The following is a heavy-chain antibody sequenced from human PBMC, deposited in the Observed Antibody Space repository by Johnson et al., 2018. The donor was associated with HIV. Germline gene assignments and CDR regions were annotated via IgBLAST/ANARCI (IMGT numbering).Heavy chain of an antibody. D-gene: IGHD3-22*01. CDR2: IGTAGDT. Sequence: EQLVESGGGVVQPGGSLRLSCAASGFTFSSYDMHWVRQATGKGLEWVSAIGTAGDTYYPGAVKGRFTISRENANHSLYLQMNSLRAEDTAVYYCARDKAMIVVVHDAFDIWCQGTMVTVSS. CDR3: ARDKAMIVVVHDAFDI. J-gene: IGHJ3*02. CDR1: GFTFSSYD. V-gene: IGHV3-13*01.